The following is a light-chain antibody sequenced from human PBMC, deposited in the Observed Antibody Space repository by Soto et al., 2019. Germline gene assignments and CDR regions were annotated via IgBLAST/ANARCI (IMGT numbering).Light chain of an antibody. V-gene: IGKV4-1*01. J-gene: IGKJ1*01. Sequence: DIVMTQSPDSLAVSLGERATINCKSSQSVLYSSNNKNYLAWYQQKPGQPPKLLIYWASTRESGTDFTLTISSLQAEDVAVYYCQQYYRPWTFGQGTKVEIK. CDR3: QQYYRPWT. CDR2: WAS. CDR1: QSVLYSSNNKNY.